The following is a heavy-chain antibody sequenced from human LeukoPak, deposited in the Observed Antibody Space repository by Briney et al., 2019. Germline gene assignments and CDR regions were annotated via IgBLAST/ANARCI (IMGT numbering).Heavy chain of an antibody. CDR2: IYHSGIT. CDR3: ARLGGLLWFGELSVNRYYFDY. V-gene: IGHV4-30-4*01. J-gene: IGHJ4*02. CDR1: GGSISSGDFY. Sequence: SETLSLTCTVSGGSISSGDFYWSWIRQPPEKGLEYIGYIYHSGITFYNPSLRSRVTISVDTSKNQFSLKLSSVTAADTAVYYCARLGGLLWFGELSVNRYYFDYWGQGTLVTVSS. D-gene: IGHD3-10*01.